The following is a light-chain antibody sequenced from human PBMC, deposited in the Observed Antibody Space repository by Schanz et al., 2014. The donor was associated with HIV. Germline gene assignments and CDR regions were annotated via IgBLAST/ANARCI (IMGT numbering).Light chain of an antibody. CDR3: SSYAGSSTYVV. J-gene: IGLJ2*01. CDR1: SSDVGSYNL. CDR2: EGS. V-gene: IGLV2-23*01. Sequence: QSALTQPASVSGSPGQSITISCTGTSSDVGSYNLVSWYQQHPGKAPKLMIYEGSKRPSGVSNRFSGSKSGNTASLTISGFPAEAEDDKYCSSYAGSSTYVVFAGGPKLTVL.